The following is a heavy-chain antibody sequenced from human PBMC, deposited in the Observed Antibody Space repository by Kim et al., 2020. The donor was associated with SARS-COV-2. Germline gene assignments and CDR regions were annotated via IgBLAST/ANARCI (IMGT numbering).Heavy chain of an antibody. J-gene: IGHJ4*02. Sequence: GGSLRLSCATSGFTFNSYAMSWVRQAPGKGLDWVSGISGDGISTYYADSVKGRFTISRDNSKNTLYLQMNSLRAEDTAVYYCAKDRLTLNYYDSSGYYYGRYFFDYWCQGTVVTVSS. D-gene: IGHD3-22*01. CDR3: AKDRLTLNYYDSSGYYYGRYFFDY. CDR1: GFTFNSYA. CDR2: ISGDGIST. V-gene: IGHV3-23*01.